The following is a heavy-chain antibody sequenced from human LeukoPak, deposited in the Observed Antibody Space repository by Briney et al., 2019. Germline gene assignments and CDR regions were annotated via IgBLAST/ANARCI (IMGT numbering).Heavy chain of an antibody. Sequence: AGGSLRLSCAASGFTFSSYSMNWVRQAPGKGLEWVSSISSSSSYIYYADSVKGRFTISRDNAKNSLYLQMNSLRAEDTAIYYCARDRPHSGYDFDYWGQGTLVTVSS. V-gene: IGHV3-21*01. J-gene: IGHJ4*02. CDR1: GFTFSSYS. CDR3: ARDRPHSGYDFDY. D-gene: IGHD5-12*01. CDR2: ISSSSSYI.